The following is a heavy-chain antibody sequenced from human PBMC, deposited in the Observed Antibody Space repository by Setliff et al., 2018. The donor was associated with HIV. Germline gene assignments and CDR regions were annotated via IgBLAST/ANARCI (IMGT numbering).Heavy chain of an antibody. CDR2: IYNSGTT. J-gene: IGHJ4*02. Sequence: SETLSLTCTVSGGSFSHYHWSWIRQSPGKGLELIGYIYNSGTTKYNPSLKSRVTISVDTSKNQFSLDLRSVTAADTAVYYCARDNGGSYDYWGQGTLVTVSS. CDR1: GGSFSHYH. V-gene: IGHV4-59*01. D-gene: IGHD1-26*01. CDR3: ARDNGGSYDY.